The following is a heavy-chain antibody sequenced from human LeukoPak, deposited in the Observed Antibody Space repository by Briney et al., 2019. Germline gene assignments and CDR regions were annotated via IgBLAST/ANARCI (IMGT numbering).Heavy chain of an antibody. Sequence: EASVKVSCKASGGTFSSYAISWVRQAPGQGLGWMGRIIPIFGTANYAQKFQGRVTITTDESTSTAYMELSSLRSEDTAVYYCERELGYCTNGVCQDWYFDLWGRGTLVTVSS. D-gene: IGHD2-8*01. CDR2: IIPIFGTA. V-gene: IGHV1-69*05. J-gene: IGHJ2*01. CDR1: GGTFSSYA. CDR3: ERELGYCTNGVCQDWYFDL.